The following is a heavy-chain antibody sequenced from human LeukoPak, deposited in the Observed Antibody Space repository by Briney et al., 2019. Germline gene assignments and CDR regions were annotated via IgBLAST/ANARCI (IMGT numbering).Heavy chain of an antibody. J-gene: IGHJ4*02. V-gene: IGHV4-38-2*01. D-gene: IGHD6-25*01. CDR2: IYHSGST. CDR1: GYSISSGYY. CDR3: AGQREAADY. Sequence: SETLSLTCAVSGYSISSGYYWGWIRPPPGKGLDWIGSIYHSGSTYYNPSLKSRVTISVDTSKNQFSLKLSSVTAADTAVYYCAGQREAADYWGQGTLVTVSS.